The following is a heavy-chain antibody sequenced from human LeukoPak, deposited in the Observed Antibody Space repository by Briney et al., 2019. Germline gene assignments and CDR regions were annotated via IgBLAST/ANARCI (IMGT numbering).Heavy chain of an antibody. Sequence: SETLSLTCAVYGGSFSGYYWSWIRQPPGKGLEWIGEINHSGSTNYNPSLKSRVTISVDTSKNQFSLKLSSVTAADTAVYYCARHLAAARGGWFDPWGQGTLVTVSS. D-gene: IGHD6-13*01. CDR1: GGSFSGYY. J-gene: IGHJ5*02. CDR2: INHSGST. CDR3: ARHLAAARGGWFDP. V-gene: IGHV4-34*01.